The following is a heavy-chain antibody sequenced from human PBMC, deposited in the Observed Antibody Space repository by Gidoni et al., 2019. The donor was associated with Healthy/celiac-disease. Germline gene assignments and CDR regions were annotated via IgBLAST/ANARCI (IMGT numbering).Heavy chain of an antibody. CDR3: ARETTVTTWGDPLEIDY. Sequence: EVQLVESGGGLVQPGGALRLYCAACGCTVSSDSMNWVRQAPGKGLECVSYISSSLSTISYAASLKVRFTISRDNAKISLYLQMNSLRAEDTAVYYCARETTVTTWGDPLEIDYWGQGTLVTVSS. V-gene: IGHV3-48*01. CDR2: ISSSLSTI. CDR1: GCTVSSDS. J-gene: IGHJ4*02. D-gene: IGHD4-17*01.